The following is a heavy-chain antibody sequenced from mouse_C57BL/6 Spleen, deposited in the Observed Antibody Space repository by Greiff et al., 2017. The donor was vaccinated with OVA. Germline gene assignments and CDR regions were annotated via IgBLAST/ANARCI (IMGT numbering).Heavy chain of an antibody. J-gene: IGHJ2*01. CDR1: GFNIKDDY. CDR3: TTIKGDY. V-gene: IGHV14-4*01. CDR2: IDPENGAT. D-gene: IGHD1-2*01. Sequence: EVQLQQSGAELVRPGASVKLSCTASGFNIKDDYMHWVKQRPEQGLEWIGWIDPENGATVYASKFQGKATITADTSSNTAYLQLSSLTSEDTAVYYCTTIKGDYWGQGTTLTVSS.